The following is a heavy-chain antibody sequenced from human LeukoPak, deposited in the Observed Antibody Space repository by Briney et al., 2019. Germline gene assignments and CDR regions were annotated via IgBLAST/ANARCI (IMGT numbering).Heavy chain of an antibody. D-gene: IGHD6-19*01. Sequence: GGSLRLSCAASGSTFSSYSMNWVRQAPGKGLEWVSYISSSSSTIYYADSVKGRFTISRDNAKNSLYLQMNSLRAEDTAVYYCASVGGWNRGWYAFDLWGQGTMVTVSS. V-gene: IGHV3-48*01. CDR1: GSTFSSYS. CDR3: ASVGGWNRGWYAFDL. CDR2: ISSSSSTI. J-gene: IGHJ3*01.